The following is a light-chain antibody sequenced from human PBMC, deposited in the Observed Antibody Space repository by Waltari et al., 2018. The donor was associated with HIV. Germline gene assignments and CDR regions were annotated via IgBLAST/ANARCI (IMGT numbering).Light chain of an antibody. Sequence: QSVLTQPPSVSAAPGQKVAISCSVSSSNIGPDYVSWYQHVPGSAPKLLIYDNDKRPSGTPDRFSGSKSGTSATLDITGRQTGDGADYYCGTWDRSLGGGVFGGGTKLTVL. CDR1: SSNIGPDY. CDR3: GTWDRSLGGGV. J-gene: IGLJ3*02. CDR2: DND. V-gene: IGLV1-51*01.